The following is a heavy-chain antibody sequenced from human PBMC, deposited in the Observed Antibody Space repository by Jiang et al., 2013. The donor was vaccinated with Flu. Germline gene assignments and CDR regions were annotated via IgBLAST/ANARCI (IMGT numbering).Heavy chain of an antibody. CDR3: AKLRKAVAGCFGS. J-gene: IGHJ4*02. CDR2: ISGSGGNK. V-gene: IGHV3-23*01. D-gene: IGHD6-19*01. CDR1: GFTFNVFA. Sequence: QLLESGGGSVQPGESLRLSCAASGFTFNVFAMHWVRQAPGKGLEWVAGISGSGGNKDYADSVKGRFTVSRDNSKNMFYLEMTGLRAADTATYYCAKLRKAVAGCFGSWGPGTLVTVSS.